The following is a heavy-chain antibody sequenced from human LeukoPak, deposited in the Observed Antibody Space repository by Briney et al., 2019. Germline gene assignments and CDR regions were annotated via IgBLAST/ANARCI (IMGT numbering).Heavy chain of an antibody. CDR1: GFTVSSNY. D-gene: IGHD3-16*01. CDR3: AKDEGGDFDY. V-gene: IGHV3-23*01. Sequence: GGSLRLSCAASGFTVSSNYMSWVRQAPGKGLEWVSAISGSGGSTYYADSVKGRFTISRDNSKNTLYLQMNSLRAEDTAVYYCAKDEGGDFDYWGQGTLVTVSS. CDR2: ISGSGGST. J-gene: IGHJ4*02.